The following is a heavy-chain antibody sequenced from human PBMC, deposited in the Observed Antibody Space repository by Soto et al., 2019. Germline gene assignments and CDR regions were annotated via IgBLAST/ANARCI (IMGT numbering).Heavy chain of an antibody. CDR1: GGSFSGYY. J-gene: IGHJ5*02. CDR3: ARPFGESSGYYYGWFDP. Sequence: QVQLQQWGAGLLKPSETLSLTCAVYGGSFSGYYWSWIRQPPGKGLEWIGEINHSGSTNYNPSLKSRVTISVDTSKNQFSLKLSSVTAADTAVYYCARPFGESSGYYYGWFDPWGQGTLVTVSS. D-gene: IGHD3-22*01. CDR2: INHSGST. V-gene: IGHV4-34*01.